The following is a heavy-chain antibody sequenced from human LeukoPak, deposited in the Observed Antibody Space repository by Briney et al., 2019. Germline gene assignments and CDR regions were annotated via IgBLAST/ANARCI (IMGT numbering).Heavy chain of an antibody. D-gene: IGHD3-22*01. V-gene: IGHV4-39*01. J-gene: IGHJ4*02. Sequence: SETLSHTCTVSGGSISSSSYYWGWIRQPPGKGLEWIGSIYYSGSTYYNPSLKSRVTISVDTSKNQFSLKLSSVTAADTAVYYCARDKNYYDSSGHGGAYFDYWGQGTLVTVSS. CDR2: IYYSGST. CDR3: ARDKNYYDSSGHGGAYFDY. CDR1: GGSISSSSYY.